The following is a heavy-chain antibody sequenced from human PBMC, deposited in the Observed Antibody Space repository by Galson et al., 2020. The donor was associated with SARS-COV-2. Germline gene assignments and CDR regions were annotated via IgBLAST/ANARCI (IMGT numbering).Heavy chain of an antibody. D-gene: IGHD3-10*01. CDR1: GFTFSSYA. J-gene: IGHJ3*02. Sequence: GGSLRLSCAASGFTFSSYAMHWVRQAPGKGLEWVAVISYDGSNKYYADSVKGRFTISRDNSKNTLYLQMNSLRAEDTAVYYCARDRVLWFGELLHDAFDIWGQGTMVTCSS. V-gene: IGHV3-30*04. CDR3: ARDRVLWFGELLHDAFDI. CDR2: ISYDGSNK.